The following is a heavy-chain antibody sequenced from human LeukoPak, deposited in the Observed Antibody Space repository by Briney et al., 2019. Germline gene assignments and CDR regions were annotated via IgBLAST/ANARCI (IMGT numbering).Heavy chain of an antibody. J-gene: IGHJ4*02. V-gene: IGHV3-23*01. D-gene: IGHD1-26*01. CDR2: ISGSGGST. CDR1: GFTFSSYA. Sequence: GGSLRLSCAASGFTFSSYAMSWVRQAPGKGLEWVSSISGSGGSTYYADSVKGRFTISRDNSKNPLYLQMNSLRAEDTAVDYCAKNKVELDFDYWGQGTLVTVSS. CDR3: AKNKVELDFDY.